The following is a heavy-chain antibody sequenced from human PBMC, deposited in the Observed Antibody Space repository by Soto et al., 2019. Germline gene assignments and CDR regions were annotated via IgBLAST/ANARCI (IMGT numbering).Heavy chain of an antibody. CDR1: GFVFSNYA. CDR3: VRGIYPSSAGGPFDL. J-gene: IGHJ4*02. Sequence: EVQLLESGGGLVQSGGSLTISCTASGFVFSNYAVTWVRRTPGQGLEWVSASTASGGTTYYADSVKGRFTISRDNSRDNLFLHMSSLRADDTALYYCVRGIYPSSAGGPFDLWGQGTLVTVSS. V-gene: IGHV3-23*01. D-gene: IGHD5-12*01. CDR2: STASGGTT.